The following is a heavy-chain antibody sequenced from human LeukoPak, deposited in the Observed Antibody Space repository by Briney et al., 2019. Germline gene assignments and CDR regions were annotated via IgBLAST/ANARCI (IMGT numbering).Heavy chain of an antibody. Sequence: ASVKVSCKASGYTFTSYGISWVRQAPGQGLVWMGWISAYNGNTNYAQKLQGRVTMTTDTSTSTAYMELRSLRSDDTAVYYCAREDYDILTMAGYYGMDVWGQGTTVTVSS. CDR3: AREDYDILTMAGYYGMDV. V-gene: IGHV1-18*01. CDR1: GYTFTSYG. J-gene: IGHJ6*02. CDR2: ISAYNGNT. D-gene: IGHD3-9*01.